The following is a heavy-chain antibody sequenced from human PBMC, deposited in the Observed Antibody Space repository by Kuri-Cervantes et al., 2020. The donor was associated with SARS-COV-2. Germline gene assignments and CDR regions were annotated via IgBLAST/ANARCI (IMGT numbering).Heavy chain of an antibody. CDR3: ARAIRDYYDSSAYFDY. J-gene: IGHJ4*02. V-gene: IGHV5-51*01. CDR2: IYPGDSDT. D-gene: IGHD3-22*01. CDR1: GYSFTSYW. Sequence: GESLKISCKGSGYSFTSYWIGWVRQMPGKGLEWMGIIYPGDSDTRYSPSFQGRVTISADKSISTAYLQWSSLKASDTAMYYCARAIRDYYDSSAYFDYWGQGTLVTVSS.